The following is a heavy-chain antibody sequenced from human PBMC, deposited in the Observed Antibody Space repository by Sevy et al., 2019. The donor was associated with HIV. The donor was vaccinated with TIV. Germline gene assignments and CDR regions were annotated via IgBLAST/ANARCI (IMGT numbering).Heavy chain of an antibody. Sequence: GGSLRLSCAASGFTFSSYAMHWVRQAPGKGLEWVAVISYDGSNKYYADSVKGRFTISRDNSKNALYLQMNSLRAEDTAVYYCARNYYDSSGYYYYYYGMDVWGQGTTVTVSS. J-gene: IGHJ6*02. D-gene: IGHD3-22*01. CDR2: ISYDGSNK. CDR3: ARNYYDSSGYYYYYYGMDV. CDR1: GFTFSSYA. V-gene: IGHV3-30*04.